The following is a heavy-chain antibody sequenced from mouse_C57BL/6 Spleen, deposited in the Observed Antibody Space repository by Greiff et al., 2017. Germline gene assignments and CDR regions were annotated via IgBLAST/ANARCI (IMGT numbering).Heavy chain of an antibody. D-gene: IGHD2-4*01. CDR3: ARLDSYYYAMDY. V-gene: IGHV5-6*01. J-gene: IGHJ4*01. CDR1: GFTFSSYG. CDR2: ISSGGSYT. Sequence: EVQLVESGGDLVKPGGSLKLSCAASGFTFSSYGMSWVRQTPDKRLEWVATISSGGSYTYYPDSVKGRFTISRDTAKNTLYLQMSSLKSEDTAMYYCARLDSYYYAMDYWGQGTSVTVAS.